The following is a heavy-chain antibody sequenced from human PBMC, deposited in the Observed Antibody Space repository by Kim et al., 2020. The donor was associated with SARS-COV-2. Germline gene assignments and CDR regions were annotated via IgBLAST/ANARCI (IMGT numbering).Heavy chain of an antibody. CDR3: AREGRAWNDFGY. J-gene: IGHJ4*02. V-gene: IGHV3-66*01. Sequence: YSADSVKSRFTISRDNSKTTLYLQMNSMRAEETAGYYCAREGRAWNDFGYWGQGTLVTVSS. D-gene: IGHD1-1*01.